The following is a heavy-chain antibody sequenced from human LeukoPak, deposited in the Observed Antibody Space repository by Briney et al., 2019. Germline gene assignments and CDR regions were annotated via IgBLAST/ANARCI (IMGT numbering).Heavy chain of an antibody. D-gene: IGHD2-2*01. CDR2: IYYSGST. CDR1: AGSISSSSYY. Sequence: PSETLSLTCTVSAGSISSSSYYWGWIRQPPGKGLEWIGSIYYSGSTYYNPSLKSRVTISVDTSKNQFSLKLSSVTAADTAVYYCARLERNQLLPRGYWGQGTLVTVSS. CDR3: ARLERNQLLPRGY. V-gene: IGHV4-39*01. J-gene: IGHJ4*02.